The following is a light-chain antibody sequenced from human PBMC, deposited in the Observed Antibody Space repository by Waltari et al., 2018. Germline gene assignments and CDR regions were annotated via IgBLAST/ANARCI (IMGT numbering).Light chain of an antibody. V-gene: IGLV1-47*02. CDR3: VAWDDSLSGYV. Sequence: QSVLTQPPSASATPGQRVTISCSGSRSTVGRDNVYWFQQLPGTAPKLLIYNDHQRPSGVPDRFSGSKSGTSASLAISGLRSEDEADYYCVAWDDSLSGYVFGTGTKVTVL. CDR1: RSTVGRDN. CDR2: NDH. J-gene: IGLJ1*01.